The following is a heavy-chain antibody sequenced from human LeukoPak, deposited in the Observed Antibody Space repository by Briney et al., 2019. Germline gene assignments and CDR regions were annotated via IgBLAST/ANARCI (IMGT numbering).Heavy chain of an antibody. CDR2: LYHTGGT. J-gene: IGHJ4*02. Sequence: SETQSLICTVSGYSFNSCYYWAWIRQPPGEGREWIRSLYHTGGTYYNPSLKSRVTISVDTSRNHFSLRLSSVTAADTAVYYWAREEGATQDANWGQGTLVLVSS. CDR3: AREEGATQDAN. D-gene: IGHD1-26*01. V-gene: IGHV4-38-2*02. CDR1: GYSFNSCYY.